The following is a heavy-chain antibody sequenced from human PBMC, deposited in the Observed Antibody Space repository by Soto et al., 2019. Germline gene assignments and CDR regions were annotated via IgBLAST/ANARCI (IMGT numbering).Heavy chain of an antibody. J-gene: IGHJ3*02. V-gene: IGHV3-33*01. D-gene: IGHD2-15*01. CDR1: GFPFSSYG. CDR3: AGGSAIDAFDI. CDR2: IWDDGSNK. Sequence: QVQLVESGGGVVQPGRSLRLSCAASGFPFSSYGMHWVRQAPGKGLEWVAVIWDDGSNKYYADSVKGRFTISRDNSKNTLYLQMNSLRAEDTAVYYCAGGSAIDAFDIWGQGTMVTVSS.